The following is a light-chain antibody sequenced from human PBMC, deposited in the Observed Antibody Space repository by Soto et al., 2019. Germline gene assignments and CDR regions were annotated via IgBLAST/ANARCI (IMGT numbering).Light chain of an antibody. CDR1: QSISSW. V-gene: IGKV1-5*03. CDR3: QQYNSYPWT. J-gene: IGKJ1*01. Sequence: DIQMTQSPSTLSASVGDRVTITCRASQSISSWLAWYQQKPGKAPKLLIYKASSLESGVPSRFSGSGSGTDFTLTISSLQTDDFATYYCQQYNSYPWTIGQGTKVEIK. CDR2: KAS.